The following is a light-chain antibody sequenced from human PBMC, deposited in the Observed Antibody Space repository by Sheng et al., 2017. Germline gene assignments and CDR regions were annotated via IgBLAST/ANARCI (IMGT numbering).Light chain of an antibody. CDR2: DAS. V-gene: IGKV3-11*01. J-gene: IGKJ2*01. CDR3: QQRTNWPPGYT. Sequence: EIVMTQSPATLSVSPGERATLSCRASQSVSSNLAWYQQKPGQAPRLLIYDASIRATGVPARFSGSGSGTDFTLTISSLEPEDFAVYYCQQRTNWPPGYTFGQGTKLEIK. CDR1: QSVSSN.